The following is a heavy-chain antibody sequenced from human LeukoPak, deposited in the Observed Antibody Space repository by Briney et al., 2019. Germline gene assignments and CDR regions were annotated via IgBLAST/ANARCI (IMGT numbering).Heavy chain of an antibody. D-gene: IGHD6-19*01. J-gene: IGHJ6*03. CDR2: ISTGSSYI. CDR1: GFTFSSYS. V-gene: IGHV3-21*01. CDR3: ARESAVAGVDYYYYMDV. Sequence: GGSLRLSCAASGFTFSSYSMNWVRQAPGKGLEWVSSISTGSSYIYYADSVKGRFTISRDNAENSLYLQMNSLRAEDTAVYYCARESAVAGVDYYYYMDVWGKGTTVTVSS.